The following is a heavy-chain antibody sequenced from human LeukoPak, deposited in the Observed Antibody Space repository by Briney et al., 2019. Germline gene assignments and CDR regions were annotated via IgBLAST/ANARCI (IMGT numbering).Heavy chain of an antibody. D-gene: IGHD3-3*02. J-gene: IGHJ4*02. CDR1: SGSISGFY. V-gene: IGHV4-4*07. CDR3: ARDESITWGPPFDY. Sequence: RTSETLSLTCTVSSGSISGFYWSWIRQPAGKGLEWIGRKTTSGSTHYNPSLRSRITMSLDTSTNQFSLRLSAVTAADTAVYYCARDESITWGPPFDYWGPGILVTVSS. CDR2: KTTSGST.